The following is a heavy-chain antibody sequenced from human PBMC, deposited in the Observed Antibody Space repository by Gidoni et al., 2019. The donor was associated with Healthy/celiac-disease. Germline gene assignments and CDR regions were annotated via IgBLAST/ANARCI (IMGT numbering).Heavy chain of an antibody. V-gene: IGHV3-48*01. Sequence: EVQLVESGGGLVQPGGSLRLSCAASGFTFSSYSMNWVRQAPGKGLEWVSYISSSSSTIYYADSVKGRFTISRDNAKNSLYLQMNSLRAEDTAVYYCARDPYLNYYYYGMDVWGQGTTVTVSS. J-gene: IGHJ6*02. D-gene: IGHD3-10*01. CDR1: GFTFSSYS. CDR3: ARDPYLNYYYYGMDV. CDR2: ISSSSSTI.